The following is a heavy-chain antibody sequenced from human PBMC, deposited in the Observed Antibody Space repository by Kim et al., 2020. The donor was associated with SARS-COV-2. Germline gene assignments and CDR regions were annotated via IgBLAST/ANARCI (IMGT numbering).Heavy chain of an antibody. V-gene: IGHV3-23*01. CDR1: GFTFSSYA. D-gene: IGHD1-26*01. Sequence: GGSLRLSCAASGFTFSSYAMSWVRQAPGKGLEWVSAISGSGGSTYYADSVKGRFTISRDNSKNTLYLQMNSLRAEDTAVYYCAKVGGDARGPNWFDPWGQGTLVTVSS. J-gene: IGHJ5*02. CDR3: AKVGGDARGPNWFDP. CDR2: ISGSGGST.